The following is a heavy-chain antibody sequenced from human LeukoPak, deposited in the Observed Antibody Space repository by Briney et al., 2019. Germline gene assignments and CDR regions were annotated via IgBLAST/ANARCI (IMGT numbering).Heavy chain of an antibody. Sequence: GGSLRLSCAPSGFTFSSYGMHWVRQAPGKGLEWVAVIWYDGSNIYYADSVKGRFTISRDNSKNTLYLQMNSLRAEDTAVYYCAKEKDFWSGYLFDYWGQGTLVTVSS. CDR1: GFTFSSYG. CDR3: AKEKDFWSGYLFDY. D-gene: IGHD3-3*01. V-gene: IGHV3-33*06. CDR2: IWYDGSNI. J-gene: IGHJ4*02.